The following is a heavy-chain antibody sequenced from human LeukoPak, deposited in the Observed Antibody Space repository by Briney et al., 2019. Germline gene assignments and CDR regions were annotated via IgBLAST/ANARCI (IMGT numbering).Heavy chain of an antibody. Sequence: LVKVSCKASGGTFSSYAISWVRQAPGQGLEWMGRIIPIFGTANYAQKFQGRVTITTDESTSTAYMELSSLRSEDTAVYYCARERKRGYYDSSGPDDYWGQGTLVTVSS. V-gene: IGHV1-69*05. CDR1: GGTFSSYA. CDR3: ARERKRGYYDSSGPDDY. CDR2: IIPIFGTA. J-gene: IGHJ4*02. D-gene: IGHD3-22*01.